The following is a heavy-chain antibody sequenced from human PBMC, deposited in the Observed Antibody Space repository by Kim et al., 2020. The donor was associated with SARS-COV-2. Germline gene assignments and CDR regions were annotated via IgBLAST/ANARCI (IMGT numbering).Heavy chain of an antibody. CDR2: ISGSGGST. D-gene: IGHD3-22*01. CDR1: GFTFSSYA. Sequence: GGSLRLSCAASGFTFSSYAMSWVRQAPGKGLEWVSAISGSGGSTYYADSVKGRFTISRDNSKNTLYLQMNSLRAEDTAVYYCAKSNYYDSSGYRYYYYYGMDVWGQGTTVTVSS. CDR3: AKSNYYDSSGYRYYYYYGMDV. V-gene: IGHV3-23*01. J-gene: IGHJ6*02.